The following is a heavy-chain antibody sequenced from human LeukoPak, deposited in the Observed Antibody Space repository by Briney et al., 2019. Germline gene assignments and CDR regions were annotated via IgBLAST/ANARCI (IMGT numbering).Heavy chain of an antibody. CDR1: GGSFSGYY. CDR3: ASGGYCSSTSCEKDHWFDP. D-gene: IGHD2-2*01. CDR2: INHSGST. J-gene: IGHJ5*02. Sequence: PSETLSLTCAVYGGSFSGYYWSWIRQPPGKGLEWSGEINHSGSTNYNPSLKSRVTISVDTSKNQFSLKLSSVTAADTAVYYCASGGYCSSTSCEKDHWFDPWGQGTLVTVSS. V-gene: IGHV4-34*01.